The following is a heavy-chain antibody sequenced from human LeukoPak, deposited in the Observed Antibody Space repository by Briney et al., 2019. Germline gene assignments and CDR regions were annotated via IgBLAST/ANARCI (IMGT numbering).Heavy chain of an antibody. CDR3: ARDSNCSCGSCYSGWFDP. D-gene: IGHD2-15*01. CDR1: GGSISSGGYS. J-gene: IGHJ5*02. CDR2: IYHSGST. Sequence: SETLSLTCAVSGGSISSGGYSWSWIRQPPGKGLEWIGYIYHSGSTYYNPSLKSRVTISVDRSKNQFSLKLSSVTAADTAVYYCARDSNCSCGSCYSGWFDPWGQGTLVTVSS. V-gene: IGHV4-30-2*01.